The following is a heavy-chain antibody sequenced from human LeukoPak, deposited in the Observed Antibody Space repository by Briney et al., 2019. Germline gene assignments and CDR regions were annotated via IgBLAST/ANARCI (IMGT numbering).Heavy chain of an antibody. J-gene: IGHJ6*03. CDR1: GGSFSGYY. Sequence: SETLSLTCAVYGGSFSGYYWSWIRQPPGKGLEWIGEINHSGSTNYNPSLKSRVAISVDTSKNQFSLKLSSVTAADTAVYYCARSDPYTIFGVVIMDYYYMDVWGKGTTVTVSS. V-gene: IGHV4-34*01. CDR2: INHSGST. D-gene: IGHD3-3*01. CDR3: ARSDPYTIFGVVIMDYYYMDV.